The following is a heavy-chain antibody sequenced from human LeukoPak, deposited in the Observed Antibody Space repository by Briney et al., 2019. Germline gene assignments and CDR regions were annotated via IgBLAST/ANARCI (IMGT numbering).Heavy chain of an antibody. CDR2: IYSGGST. CDR1: GFTVSSNY. D-gene: IGHD6-6*01. J-gene: IGHJ4*02. CDR3: ARADAARSIGLFDY. V-gene: IGHV3-66*02. Sequence: GGALRLSCAASGFTVSSNYISWLRQAPGKGLEWVSVIYSGGSTYYADSVKGRFTISRDNSKNTLYLQMNSLRAEDTAVYYCARADAARSIGLFDYWDQGTLVTVSS.